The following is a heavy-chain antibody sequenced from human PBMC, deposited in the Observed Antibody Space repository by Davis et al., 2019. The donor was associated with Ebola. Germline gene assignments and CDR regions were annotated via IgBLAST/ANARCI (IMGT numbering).Heavy chain of an antibody. CDR2: IKQDGSEK. CDR1: GFTFSNYW. Sequence: PGGSLRLSCAASGFTFSNYWMSWVRQAPGKGLEWVANIKQDGSEKYYVDSVKGRFTISRDNSKNTLYLQMTSLGAEDTAVYYCARGSFHYYYYGMDVWGQGTTVTVSS. CDR3: ARGSFHYYYYGMDV. V-gene: IGHV3-7*01. J-gene: IGHJ6*02. D-gene: IGHD3-10*01.